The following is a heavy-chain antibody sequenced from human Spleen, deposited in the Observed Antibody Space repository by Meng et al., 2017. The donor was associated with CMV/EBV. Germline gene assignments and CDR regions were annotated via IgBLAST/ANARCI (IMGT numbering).Heavy chain of an antibody. CDR2: IIPGFPTP. V-gene: IGHV1-69*05. CDR1: GDTLSDYA. J-gene: IGHJ6*01. D-gene: IGHD5-12*01. Sequence: SVKVSCKASGDTLSDYAISWVRQAPGQGLEWMGGIIPGFPTPDYAQKFQGRVTIITDESTSTAYMEMRSLRSDDTAVYYCATGGYDGSYYYALDVWGQGTTVTVSS. CDR3: ATGGYDGSYYYALDV.